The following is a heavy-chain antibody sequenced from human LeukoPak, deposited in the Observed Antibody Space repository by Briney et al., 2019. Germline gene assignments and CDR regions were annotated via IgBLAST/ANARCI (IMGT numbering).Heavy chain of an antibody. CDR1: GGSFSGYY. D-gene: IGHD6-19*01. CDR2: INHSGST. Sequence: SETLSLTCAVYGGSFSGYYWSWIRQPPGKGLEWIGEINHSGSTNYNPSLKSRVTISVDTSKNQFSLKLSSVTAADTAVYYCAKAYHSSGWYNYLEYCGQGTLATVSS. CDR3: AKAYHSSGWYNYLEY. V-gene: IGHV4-34*01. J-gene: IGHJ4*02.